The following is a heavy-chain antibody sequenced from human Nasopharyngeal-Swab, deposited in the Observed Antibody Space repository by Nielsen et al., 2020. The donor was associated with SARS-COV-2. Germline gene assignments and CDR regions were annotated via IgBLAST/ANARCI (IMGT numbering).Heavy chain of an antibody. CDR2: IYYNGST. Sequence: SETLSLTCTVSGDSMITNSWIWIRQPPGKGLEWIGYIYYNGSTNYNPSLKSRLTISVDRSKNQFSLRLSSVTAADTAVYYCARHFRGGDVWGNGTTVTVSS. CDR3: ARHFRGGDV. V-gene: IGHV4-59*08. J-gene: IGHJ6*04. CDR1: GDSMITNS. D-gene: IGHD3-10*01.